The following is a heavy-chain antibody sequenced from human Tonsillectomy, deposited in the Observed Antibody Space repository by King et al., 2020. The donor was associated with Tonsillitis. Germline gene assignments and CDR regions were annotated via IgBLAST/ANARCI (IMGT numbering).Heavy chain of an antibody. J-gene: IGHJ2*01. Sequence: VQLVESGGGLIRRGGSLRLSCAASGFTFDDYAMTWVRQAPGKGLEWVSTISGSGRSTYFADSVKGRFTISRDNSKNTLYLQMNSLTAEDTAVYYCASDWGGDYNFWSGHSYWYFDLWGRGTLVTVSS. D-gene: IGHD3-3*01. CDR3: ASDWGGDYNFWSGHSYWYFDL. CDR1: GFTFDDYA. CDR2: ISGSGRST. V-gene: IGHV3-23*04.